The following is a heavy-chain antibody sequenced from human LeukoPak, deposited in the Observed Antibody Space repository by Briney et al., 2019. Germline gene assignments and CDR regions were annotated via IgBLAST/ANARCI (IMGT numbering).Heavy chain of an antibody. CDR3: ARPSGDNSAWKTFDY. Sequence: SETLSLTCTVSGGSISSGGYYWSRIRQHPGKGLEWIGYIYYSGSTYYNPSLKSRVTISVDASKNQFSLNLSSVTAADTAVYYCARPSGDNSAWKTFDYWGQGTLVTVSS. CDR1: GGSISSGGYY. J-gene: IGHJ4*02. CDR2: IYYSGST. D-gene: IGHD6-19*01. V-gene: IGHV4-31*03.